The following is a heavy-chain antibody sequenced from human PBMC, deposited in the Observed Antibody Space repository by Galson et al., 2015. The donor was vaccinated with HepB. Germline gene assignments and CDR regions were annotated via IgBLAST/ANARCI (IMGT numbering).Heavy chain of an antibody. J-gene: IGHJ4*02. V-gene: IGHV6-1*01. CDR3: ARKLIAAAGNYYFDY. CDR2: TYYRSKWYN. Sequence: CAISGDSVSSNSAAWNWIRQSPSRGLEWLGRTYYRSKWYNDYAVSVKSRITINPDTSKNQFSLQLNSVTPEDTAVYYCARKLIAAAGNYYFDYWGQGTLVIVSS. D-gene: IGHD6-13*01. CDR1: GDSVSSNSAA.